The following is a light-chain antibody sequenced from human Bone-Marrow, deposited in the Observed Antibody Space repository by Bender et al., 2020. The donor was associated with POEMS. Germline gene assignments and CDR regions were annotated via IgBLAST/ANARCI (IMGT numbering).Light chain of an antibody. J-gene: IGLJ3*02. CDR2: EDN. Sequence: SHGLTQPPSVSVSPGQTATITCSGEKLDYAYACWYQQRPGQSPLLVIYEDNKRPSGIPERFSGSNFGNTATLTITGTQVMDEADYYCQAWDSGVVFGGGTRLTVL. CDR1: KLDYAY. CDR3: QAWDSGVV. V-gene: IGLV3-1*01.